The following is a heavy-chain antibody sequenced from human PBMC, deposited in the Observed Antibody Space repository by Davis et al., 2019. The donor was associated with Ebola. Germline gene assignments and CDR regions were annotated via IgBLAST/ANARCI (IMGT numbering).Heavy chain of an antibody. CDR3: ARGPNWYQLLFGRYFDY. V-gene: IGHV3-48*02. CDR1: GFTFSSYS. D-gene: IGHD2-2*01. J-gene: IGHJ4*02. CDR2: ISTSGSTI. Sequence: GESLKISCAASGFTFSSYSMNWVRQTPGKGLEWVSYISTSGSTIYYADSVKGRFTISRDNAKNSLYLQMNSLRDEDTAVYYCARGPNWYQLLFGRYFDYWGQGTLVTVSS.